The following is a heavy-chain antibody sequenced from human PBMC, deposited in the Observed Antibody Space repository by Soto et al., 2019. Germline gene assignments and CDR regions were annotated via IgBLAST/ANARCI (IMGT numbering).Heavy chain of an antibody. Sequence: QVQLQESGPGLVKPSQTLSLTCTVSGGSISSGDYYWSWIRQPPGKVLECIGYIYYSGITYYNPSLRRRVTVSVDTSRNPFSRKLGSVSAAVMAVYYCGSDFRIQGELSASYYFDYWCQGTLVTVAS. CDR3: GSDFRIQGELSASYYFDY. J-gene: IGHJ4*02. D-gene: IGHD3-16*02. V-gene: IGHV4-30-4*01. CDR2: IYYSGIT. CDR1: GGSISSGDYY.